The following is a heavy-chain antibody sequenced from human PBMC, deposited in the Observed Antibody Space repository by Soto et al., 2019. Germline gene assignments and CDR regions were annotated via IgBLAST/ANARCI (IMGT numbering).Heavy chain of an antibody. CDR3: ARLKRTTIYEVVSAEFYMDV. J-gene: IGHJ6*03. Sequence: SETLSLTCSVSGGPLSDYYWSWVRQPPRKGLEWIGYVYSSGSTNYNSSLESRATISVDSSTNQFSLKLSSVTAADTAIYYCARLKRTTIYEVVSAEFYMDVWGKGTTVTVSS. CDR2: VYSSGST. D-gene: IGHD3-3*01. V-gene: IGHV4-59*08. CDR1: GGPLSDYY.